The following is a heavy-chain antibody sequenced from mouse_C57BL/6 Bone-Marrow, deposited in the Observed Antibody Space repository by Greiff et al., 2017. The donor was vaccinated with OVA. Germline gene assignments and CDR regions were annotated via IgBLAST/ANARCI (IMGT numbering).Heavy chain of an antibody. Sequence: QVHVKQSGPGLVQPSQSLSITCTVSGFSLTSYGVHWVRQSPGKGLEWLGVIWRGGSTDYNAAFMSRLSITTDNSKSQVFFKMNSLQADDTAIYYCAKRDGYAWFAYWGQGTLVTVSA. CDR2: IWRGGST. CDR1: GFSLTSYG. V-gene: IGHV2-5*01. J-gene: IGHJ3*01. D-gene: IGHD2-2*01. CDR3: AKRDGYAWFAY.